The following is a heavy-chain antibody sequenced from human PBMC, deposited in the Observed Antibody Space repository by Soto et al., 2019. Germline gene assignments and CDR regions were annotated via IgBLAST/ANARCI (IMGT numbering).Heavy chain of an antibody. CDR2: IIPIFGTP. D-gene: IGHD3-10*01. CDR1: GVIFSTYA. Sequence: QVQVIQSGAEVKKPGSSVKVSCQVSGVIFSTYAISWLRQAPGQGLEWMGGIIPIFGTPNYAQNFKGRVTITADESTSTAYMELSGLRAEDTAVYYCARDRDDYGSGNYYNRIDFWGPGTLVTVSS. V-gene: IGHV1-69*01. CDR3: ARDRDDYGSGNYYNRIDF. J-gene: IGHJ4*02.